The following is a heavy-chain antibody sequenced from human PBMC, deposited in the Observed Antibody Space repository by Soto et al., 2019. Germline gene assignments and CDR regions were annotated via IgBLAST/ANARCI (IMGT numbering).Heavy chain of an antibody. Sequence: EVQLVESGGGVVRPGGSLRLSCAASGFTFDDYGMSWVRQAPGKGLEWVSGINWNGGSTGYADSVKGRFTISRDNAKNSLYLQLNSLRAEDTALYHCARGNYGDLNNWFDPWGQGTLVTVSS. D-gene: IGHD4-17*01. V-gene: IGHV3-20*01. CDR1: GFTFDDYG. CDR3: ARGNYGDLNNWFDP. J-gene: IGHJ5*02. CDR2: INWNGGST.